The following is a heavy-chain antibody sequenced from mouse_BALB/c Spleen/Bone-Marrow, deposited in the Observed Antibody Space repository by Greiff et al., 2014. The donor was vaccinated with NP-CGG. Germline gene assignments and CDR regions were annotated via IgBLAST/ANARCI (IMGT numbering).Heavy chain of an antibody. J-gene: IGHJ4*01. Sequence: VNLVESGAELVRPGVSVKISCKGSGYTFTDYAMHWVKQSHAESLEWIGVINTYFGDISYNQKFKGKATIAVDKTSRTVYMELARLTAEDSAIYYCARGYSNNYAMDYWGQGTSVTVSS. V-gene: IGHV1S137*01. CDR2: INTYFGDI. CDR3: ARGYSNNYAMDY. D-gene: IGHD2-5*01. CDR1: GYTFTDYA.